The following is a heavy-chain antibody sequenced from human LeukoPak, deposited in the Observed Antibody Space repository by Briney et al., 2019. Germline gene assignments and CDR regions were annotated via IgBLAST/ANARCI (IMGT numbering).Heavy chain of an antibody. Sequence: GGSLRLSCAASGFTFSNAWMSWVRQAPGKGLEWVGRIKSKTDGGTTDYAAPVKGRFTISRDDSKNTLYLQMNSLKTEDTAVYYCTTDWPSRDGYNFGYWGQGTLVTVSS. J-gene: IGHJ4*02. CDR3: TTDWPSRDGYNFGY. CDR1: GFTFSNAW. V-gene: IGHV3-15*01. CDR2: IKSKTDGGTT. D-gene: IGHD5-24*01.